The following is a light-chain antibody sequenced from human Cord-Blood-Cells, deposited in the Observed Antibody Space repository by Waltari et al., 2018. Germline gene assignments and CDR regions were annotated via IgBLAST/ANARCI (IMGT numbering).Light chain of an antibody. CDR1: QSLLHSNGYNY. V-gene: IGKV2-28*01. CDR3: MQALQTPYS. Sequence: IVVTLPPPQLPVTHGDPASISFRSTQSLLHSNGYNYLDWYLQKPGQSPQLLIYLGSNRASGVPDRFSGSGSGTDFTLKISRVEAEDVGVYYCMQALQTPYSFGQGTKLEIK. CDR2: LGS. J-gene: IGKJ2*03.